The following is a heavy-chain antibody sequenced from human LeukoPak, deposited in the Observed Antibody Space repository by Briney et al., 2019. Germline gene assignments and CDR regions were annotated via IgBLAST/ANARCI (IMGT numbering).Heavy chain of an antibody. CDR2: ISYDGSNK. V-gene: IGHV3-30*03. Sequence: PGGSLRLSCAASGFTFSSYGMHWVRQAPGKGLEWVAVISYDGSNKYYADSVKGRFTISRDNSKNTLYLQMNSLRAEDTAVYYCARGHYYDSSGYYGPVLFDYWGQGTLVTVSS. CDR1: GFTFSSYG. J-gene: IGHJ4*02. CDR3: ARGHYYDSSGYYGPVLFDY. D-gene: IGHD3-22*01.